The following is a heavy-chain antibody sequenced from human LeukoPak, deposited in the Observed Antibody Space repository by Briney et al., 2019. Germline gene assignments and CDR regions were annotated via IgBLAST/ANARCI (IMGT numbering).Heavy chain of an antibody. CDR2: INPNSGGT. D-gene: IGHD3-22*01. V-gene: IGHV1-2*04. CDR3: ARNRAGSGYYLSFDI. J-gene: IGHJ3*02. CDR1: GYNFTGYY. Sequence: ASVKVSCKASGYNFTGYYMHWVRQAPGQGLEWMGWINPNSGGTNYAQKFQGWVTMTRDTSISTAYMELSRLRSDDTAVYYCARNRAGSGYYLSFDIWGQGTMVTVSS.